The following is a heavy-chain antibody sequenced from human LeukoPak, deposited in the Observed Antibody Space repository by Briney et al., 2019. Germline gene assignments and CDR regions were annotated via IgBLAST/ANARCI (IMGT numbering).Heavy chain of an antibody. V-gene: IGHV4-31*03. CDR3: ARDLGADGYNLRNWFDP. CDR1: GGSISSGAYY. J-gene: IGHJ5*02. CDR2: ISYSGST. Sequence: SETLSLTCTVSGGSISSGAYYWSWIRQHPGKGLEWIGYISYSGSTYYNPSLKSRVTISVHMSKNQFSLKLSSVTAADTAVYYCARDLGADGYNLRNWFDPWGQGTLVTVSS. D-gene: IGHD5-24*01.